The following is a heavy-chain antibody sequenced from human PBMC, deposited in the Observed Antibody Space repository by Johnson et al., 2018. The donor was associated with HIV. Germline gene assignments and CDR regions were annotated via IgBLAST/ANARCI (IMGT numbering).Heavy chain of an antibody. Sequence: QVQLVESGGGVVQPGRSLRLSCAASGFSFSSYAMHWVRQAPGKGLEWVAVISYDGSNKYYGESVKGRFTISRDNSKNTLYLQMNSLRAEDTAVYYCARACRDGYTCDVFDIWGQGTMVTVSS. CDR3: ARACRDGYTCDVFDI. V-gene: IGHV3-30*14. D-gene: IGHD5-24*01. CDR1: GFSFSSYA. CDR2: ISYDGSNK. J-gene: IGHJ3*02.